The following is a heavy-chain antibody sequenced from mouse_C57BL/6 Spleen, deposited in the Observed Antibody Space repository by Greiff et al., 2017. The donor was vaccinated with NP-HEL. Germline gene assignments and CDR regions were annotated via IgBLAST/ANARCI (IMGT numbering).Heavy chain of an antibody. Sequence: VQLQQPGAELVKPGASVKLSCKASGYTFTSYWMQWVKQRPGQGLEWIGEIDPSDSYTNYNQKFKGKATLTVDTSSSTAYMQLSSLTSEDSAVYYCASYYGSSPYWGQGTTLTVSS. V-gene: IGHV1-50*01. D-gene: IGHD1-1*01. J-gene: IGHJ2*01. CDR2: IDPSDSYT. CDR3: ASYYGSSPY. CDR1: GYTFTSYW.